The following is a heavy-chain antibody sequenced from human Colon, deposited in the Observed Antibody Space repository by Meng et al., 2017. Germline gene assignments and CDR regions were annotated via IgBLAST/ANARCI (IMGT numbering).Heavy chain of an antibody. CDR1: GGSVRSAGYQ. CDR3: ARDHMGSLDY. Sequence: VQLQEACPGLVRPSETLSLICSVAGGSVRSAGYQWSWIRQPPGKGLEWIGYASTNYNPSLKSRVTISVDTSKNQFSLRLTSVTAADTAVYYCARDHMGSLDYWGQGILVTVSS. J-gene: IGHJ4*02. V-gene: IGHV4-61*08. CDR2: AST. D-gene: IGHD1-26*01.